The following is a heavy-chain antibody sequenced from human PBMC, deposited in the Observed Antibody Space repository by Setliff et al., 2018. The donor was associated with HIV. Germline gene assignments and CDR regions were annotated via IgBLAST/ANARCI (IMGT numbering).Heavy chain of an antibody. D-gene: IGHD6-19*01. CDR3: VRDKWLVPDTFDI. CDR2: IGTGGST. CDR1: GFIFSNHD. J-gene: IGHJ3*02. Sequence: RTGGSLRLSCEASGFIFSNHDFHWVRQAAAKGLEWVAAIGTGGSTGYVDSVKGRFTISRDNAKNSLYLQMNSLRAEDMALYYCVRDKWLVPDTFDIWGQGTMVTVSS. V-gene: IGHV3-20*04.